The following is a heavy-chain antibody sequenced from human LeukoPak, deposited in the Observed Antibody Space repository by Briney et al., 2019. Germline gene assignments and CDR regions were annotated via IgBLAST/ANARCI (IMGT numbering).Heavy chain of an antibody. V-gene: IGHV1-3*01. CDR3: ARGSTSDWPFDY. D-gene: IGHD2-21*02. J-gene: IGHJ4*02. Sequence: ASVKVSCEASGYTFINYAIHWVRHAPGQRLEWMGWINADNGNTEYSQNFQGRVTITRDTSATTTYMELSSLRSEDTGVYYCARGSTSDWPFDYWGQGTLVTVSS. CDR1: GYTFINYA. CDR2: INADNGNT.